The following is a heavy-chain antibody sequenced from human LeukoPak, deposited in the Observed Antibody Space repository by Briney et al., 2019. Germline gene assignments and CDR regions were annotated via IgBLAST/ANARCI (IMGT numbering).Heavy chain of an antibody. CDR1: GFSFSSYW. Sequence: GGSLRLSCAASGFSFSSYWMSWVRQAPGKGLEWVANIKQDGSEKYYVDSVKGRFTISRDNAKNSLYLQMNSLRAEDMALYYCARGGKWQLVLEDYFDYWGQGTLVTVSS. D-gene: IGHD6-6*01. CDR2: IKQDGSEK. V-gene: IGHV3-7*03. CDR3: ARGGKWQLVLEDYFDY. J-gene: IGHJ4*02.